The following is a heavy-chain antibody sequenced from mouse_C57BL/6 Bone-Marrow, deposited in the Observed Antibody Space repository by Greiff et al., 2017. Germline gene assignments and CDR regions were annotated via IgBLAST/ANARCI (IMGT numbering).Heavy chain of an antibody. CDR3: ARYPWLRLYWYFDV. Sequence: EVHLVESGGGLVQPGGSLSLSCAASGFTFTDYYMSWVRQPPGKALEWLGFIRNKANGYTTEYSASVKGRFTISRDNSQSILYLQMNALRAEDSATYYCARYPWLRLYWYFDVWGTGTTVTVSS. J-gene: IGHJ1*03. CDR1: GFTFTDYY. D-gene: IGHD2-2*01. V-gene: IGHV7-3*01. CDR2: IRNKANGYTT.